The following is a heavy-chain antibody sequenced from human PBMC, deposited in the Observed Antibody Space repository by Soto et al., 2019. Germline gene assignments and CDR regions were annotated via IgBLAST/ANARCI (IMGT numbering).Heavy chain of an antibody. J-gene: IGHJ5*02. CDR3: ERGGEDYGVYNWFDP. V-gene: IGHV1-69*01. Sequence: APGQGLEWMGGIIPIFGTANYAQKFQGRVTITADESTSTAYMELSSLRSEDTAVYYCERGGEDYGVYNWFDPWGQGTLVTVYS. CDR2: IIPIFGTA. D-gene: IGHD4-17*01.